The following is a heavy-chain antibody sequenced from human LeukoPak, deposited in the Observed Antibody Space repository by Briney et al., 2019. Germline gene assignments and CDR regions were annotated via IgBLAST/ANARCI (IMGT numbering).Heavy chain of an antibody. CDR3: AKGVTYYYDSSGYYVDY. CDR1: GFTFSSYA. Sequence: PGGSLRLSCVASGFTFSSYAMSWVRQAPGKGLEWVSAISGSGGSTYYADSVKGRFTISRDNSKNTLYLQMNSLRAEDTAVYYCAKGVTYYYDSSGYYVDYWGQGTLVTVSS. CDR2: ISGSGGST. V-gene: IGHV3-23*01. D-gene: IGHD3-22*01. J-gene: IGHJ4*02.